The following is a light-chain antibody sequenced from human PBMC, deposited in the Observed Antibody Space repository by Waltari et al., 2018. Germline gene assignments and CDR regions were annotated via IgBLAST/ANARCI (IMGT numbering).Light chain of an antibody. CDR3: CSYAGSSTFEWV. V-gene: IGLV2-23*02. CDR2: EVS. Sequence: QSALTQPASVSGSPGQSITISCTGPSSDVGSYNLVSWYQQHPGKAPKRMIYEVSKRPSGVSNRFSGSKSGNTASLTISGLQAEDEADYYCCSYAGSSTFEWVFGGGTKLTVL. CDR1: SSDVGSYNL. J-gene: IGLJ3*02.